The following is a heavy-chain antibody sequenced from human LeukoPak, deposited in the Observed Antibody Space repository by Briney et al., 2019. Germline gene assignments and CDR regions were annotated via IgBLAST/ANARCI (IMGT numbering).Heavy chain of an antibody. J-gene: IGHJ4*02. D-gene: IGHD1-26*01. CDR3: ARRPTSGSYTGGFDY. V-gene: IGHV4-59*08. CDR1: GGSLSSYY. Sequence: SETLLLTCTVSGGSLSSYYWSWIRQPPGKGLEWIGYIYYSGSTNYNPSLMGRVTISVDTSKNQFSLKLRSVTAADTAVYYCARRPTSGSYTGGFDYWGQGTLVTVSS. CDR2: IYYSGST.